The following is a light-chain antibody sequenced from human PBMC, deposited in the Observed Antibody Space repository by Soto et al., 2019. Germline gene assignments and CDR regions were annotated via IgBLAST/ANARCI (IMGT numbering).Light chain of an antibody. CDR1: QSVSSK. CDR3: QQYNNWPQT. V-gene: IGKV3-15*01. J-gene: IGKJ2*01. CDR2: GAS. Sequence: PGERATLSCRASQSVSSKLAWYQQKPGQAPRLLIYGASTRATGIPARFSGSGSGTEFTLSISSLQSENFAVYYCQQYNNWPQTFGQGTKVDIK.